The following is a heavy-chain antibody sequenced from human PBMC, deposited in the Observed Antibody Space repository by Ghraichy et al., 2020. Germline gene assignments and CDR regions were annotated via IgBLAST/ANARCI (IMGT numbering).Heavy chain of an antibody. J-gene: IGHJ3*02. D-gene: IGHD4-17*01. CDR2: IYWDDDK. Sequence: SGPTLVKPTQTLTLTCTFSGFSLSTSGVGVGWIRQPPGKALEWLALIYWDDDKRYSPSLKSRLTITKDTSKNQVVLTMTNMDPVDTATYYCAHTSLTTVTPDAFDIWGQGTMVTVSS. CDR3: AHTSLTTVTPDAFDI. CDR1: GFSLSTSGVG. V-gene: IGHV2-5*02.